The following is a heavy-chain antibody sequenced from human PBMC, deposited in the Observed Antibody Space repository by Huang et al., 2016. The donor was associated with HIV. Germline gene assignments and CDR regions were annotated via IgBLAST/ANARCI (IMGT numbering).Heavy chain of an antibody. J-gene: IGHJ4*02. CDR1: GGSFSGYY. V-gene: IGHV4-34*01. D-gene: IGHD6-19*01. CDR2: INHSGKT. Sequence: QVQLRQWVAGLVKPSETLSLTCAVYGGSFSGYYWTWIRQSPGKGMEWIWEINHSGKTNYHHSLKSRVTISQDTAKNQFSPQLASVSAADTGVYFCAREKAADSALYGVYYFDYWGEGALVTVTS. CDR3: AREKAADSALYGVYYFDY.